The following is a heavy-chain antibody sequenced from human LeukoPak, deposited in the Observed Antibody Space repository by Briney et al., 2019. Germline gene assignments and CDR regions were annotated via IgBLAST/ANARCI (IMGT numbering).Heavy chain of an antibody. J-gene: IGHJ4*02. CDR1: GFTFSSYG. Sequence: GGSLRLSCAASGFTFSSYGMHWVHQAPGKGLEWVAVIWYDGGNKYYADSVKGRFTISRDNSKNTLYLQMNSLRAEDTAVYYCARGLGSYYDYVWGSSFDYWGQGTLVTVSS. CDR3: ARGLGSYYDYVWGSSFDY. CDR2: IWYDGGNK. V-gene: IGHV3-33*01. D-gene: IGHD3-16*01.